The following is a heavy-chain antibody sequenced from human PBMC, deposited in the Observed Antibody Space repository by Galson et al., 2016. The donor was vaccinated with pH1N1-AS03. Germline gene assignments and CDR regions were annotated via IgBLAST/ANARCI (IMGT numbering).Heavy chain of an antibody. Sequence: SAKVSCKASGYIFSDYYMHWVRQAPGQGLEWMAWININDGVTNYAQKFHGRVTMSRDTSISTAYMELSRLGSDDTAVYYCARGLKSMLRGVIDNYYGMDVWAEGPRSPSP. CDR1: GYIFSDYY. CDR2: ININDGVT. D-gene: IGHD3-10*01. J-gene: IGHJ6*02. CDR3: ARGLKSMLRGVIDNYYGMDV. V-gene: IGHV1-2*02.